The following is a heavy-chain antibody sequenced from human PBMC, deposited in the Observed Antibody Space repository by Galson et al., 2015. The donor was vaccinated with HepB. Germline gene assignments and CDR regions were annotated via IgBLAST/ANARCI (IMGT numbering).Heavy chain of an antibody. CDR2: IYYSGST. J-gene: IGHJ6*02. Sequence: ETLSLTCTVSGGSISSSSYYWGWIRQPPGKGLEWIGSIYYSGSTYYNPSLKSRVTISVDTSKNQFSLKLSSVTAADTAVYYCARGDRRPPGIAAAGTGRPHYYYGMDVWGQGTTVTVSS. CDR1: GGSISSSSYY. D-gene: IGHD6-13*01. CDR3: ARGDRRPPGIAAAGTGRPHYYYGMDV. V-gene: IGHV4-39*01.